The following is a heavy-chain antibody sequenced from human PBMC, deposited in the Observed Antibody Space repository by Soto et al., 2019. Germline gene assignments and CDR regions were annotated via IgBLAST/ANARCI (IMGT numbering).Heavy chain of an antibody. CDR2: ISAYNGNT. Sequence: GASVKVSCKASGYTFTSYGISWVRQAPGQGLEWMGWISAYNGNTNYAQKLQGRVTMTTDTSTSTAYMELRSLRSDDTAVYYCARVGYSSSWESYYYYGMDVWGQGTTVTSP. CDR3: ARVGYSSSWESYYYYGMDV. D-gene: IGHD6-13*01. CDR1: GYTFTSYG. V-gene: IGHV1-18*01. J-gene: IGHJ6*02.